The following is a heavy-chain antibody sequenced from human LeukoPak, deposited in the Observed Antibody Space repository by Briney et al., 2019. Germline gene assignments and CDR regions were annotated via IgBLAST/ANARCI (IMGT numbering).Heavy chain of an antibody. Sequence: PGGSLRLSCAASGFTFSDYYMSWIRQAPGKGLEWVSYISSSGSTIHYADSVKGRFTISRDNAKNSLYLQMNSLRAEDTAVYYCARPSYDSSLNPNYYYYYGMDVWGQGTTVTVSS. CDR1: GFTFSDYY. CDR3: ARPSYDSSLNPNYYYYYGMDV. J-gene: IGHJ6*02. V-gene: IGHV3-11*04. D-gene: IGHD3-22*01. CDR2: ISSSGSTI.